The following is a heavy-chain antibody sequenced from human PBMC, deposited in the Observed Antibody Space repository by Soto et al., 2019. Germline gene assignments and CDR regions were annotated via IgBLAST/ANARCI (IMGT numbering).Heavy chain of an antibody. CDR3: VRGASLNFDY. J-gene: IGHJ4*02. CDR2: VNWNGGST. V-gene: IGHV3-20*04. D-gene: IGHD1-26*01. Sequence: EVQLVESGGGVLRPGGSLRLSCAASGFTFDDYGMTWARQAPGKGLEWVSGVNWNGGSTGYADSVKGRVNISRDNAKNSLYLQMHSLRAEDTAFYYCVRGASLNFDYWGQGTLVTVSS. CDR1: GFTFDDYG.